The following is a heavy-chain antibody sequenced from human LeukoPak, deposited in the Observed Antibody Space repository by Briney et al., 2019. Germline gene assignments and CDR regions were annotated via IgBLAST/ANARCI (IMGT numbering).Heavy chain of an antibody. CDR3: ARDPLSSVGATIGHFQH. CDR1: GGTFSSYA. CDR2: IIPIFGTA. D-gene: IGHD1-26*01. J-gene: IGHJ1*01. Sequence: SVKVSCKATGGTFSSYAISWVRQAPGQGLEWMGRIIPIFGTANYAQKFQGRVTITTDESTSTAYMELSSLRSEDTAVYYCARDPLSSVGATIGHFQHWGQGTLVTVSS. V-gene: IGHV1-69*05.